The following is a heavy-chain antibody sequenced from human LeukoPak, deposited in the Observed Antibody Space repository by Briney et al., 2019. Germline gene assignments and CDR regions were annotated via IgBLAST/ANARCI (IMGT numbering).Heavy chain of an antibody. Sequence: GGSLRLSCAASGFTFSSYGMDWVRQAPGKGLEWVAVISYDGSNKYYADSVKGRFTISRDNSKNTLYLQMNSLRAEDTAVYYCATYRGYSYGYLGYWGQGTLVTVSS. J-gene: IGHJ4*02. CDR1: GFTFSSYG. CDR3: ATYRGYSYGYLGY. D-gene: IGHD5-18*01. CDR2: ISYDGSNK. V-gene: IGHV3-30*03.